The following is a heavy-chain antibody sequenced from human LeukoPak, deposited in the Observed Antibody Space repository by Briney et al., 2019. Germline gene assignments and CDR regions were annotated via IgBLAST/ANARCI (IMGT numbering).Heavy chain of an antibody. D-gene: IGHD7-27*01. V-gene: IGHV3-48*01. CDR2: ISTNTTTI. CDR3: VRVGTSFDI. CDR1: GFTFKFYS. J-gene: IGHJ3*02. Sequence: PGGSLRLSCAASGFTFKFYSMNWVRQAPGKGLEWVSYISTNTTTIYYADSVKGRSTISRDNAKNSLYLQMNSLRVEDTAVYYCVRVGTSFDIWGQGTMVTVSS.